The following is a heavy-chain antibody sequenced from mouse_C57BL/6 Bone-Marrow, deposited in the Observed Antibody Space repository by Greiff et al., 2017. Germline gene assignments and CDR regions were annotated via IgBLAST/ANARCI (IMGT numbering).Heavy chain of an antibody. CDR2: IDPETGGT. D-gene: IGHD4-1*01. CDR3: TRRSGTGDFDY. CDR1: GYTFTDYE. V-gene: IGHV1-15*01. Sequence: QVQLQQSGAELVRPGASVTLSCKASGYTFTDYEMHWVKQTPVHGLEWIGAIDPETGGTAYNQKFKGKAILTADKSSSTAYMELRSLTSEDSAVYYCTRRSGTGDFDYWGQGTTLTVSS. J-gene: IGHJ2*01.